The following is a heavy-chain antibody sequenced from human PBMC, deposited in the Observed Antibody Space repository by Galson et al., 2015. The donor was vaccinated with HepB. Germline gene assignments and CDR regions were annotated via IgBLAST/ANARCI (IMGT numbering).Heavy chain of an antibody. CDR1: GFTFSSYW. V-gene: IGHV3-7*05. D-gene: IGHD6-13*01. CDR2: IKQDGSEK. Sequence: SLRLSCAASGFTFSSYWMSWVRQAPGKGLEWVANIKQDGSEKYYVDSVKGRFTISRDNAKNPLYLQMNSLRAEDTAVYYCARIAAAGRVSLYYYYGMDVWGQGTTVTVSS. J-gene: IGHJ6*02. CDR3: ARIAAAGRVSLYYYYGMDV.